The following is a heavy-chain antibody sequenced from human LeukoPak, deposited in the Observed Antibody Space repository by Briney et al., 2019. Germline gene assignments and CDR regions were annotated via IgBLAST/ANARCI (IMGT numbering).Heavy chain of an antibody. D-gene: IGHD3-3*01. CDR3: ARVRVLGTNYEPHY. J-gene: IGHJ4*02. CDR2: ISAYNGNT. CDR1: GYTFTSYG. V-gene: IGHV1-18*01. Sequence: ASVKVSCKASGYTFTSYGIGWVRQAPGQGPEWMGWISAYNGNTNYAQKLQGRVTMTTDTSTSTAYMELRSLGSDDTAVYYCARVRVLGTNYEPHYWGQGTLVTVSS.